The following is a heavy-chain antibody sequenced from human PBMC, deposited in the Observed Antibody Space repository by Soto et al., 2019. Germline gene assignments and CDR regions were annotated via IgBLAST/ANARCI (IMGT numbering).Heavy chain of an antibody. J-gene: IGHJ6*02. CDR2: ISSSTGYI. D-gene: IGHD3-10*01. Sequence: GSLRLSCAASGFIFSDYYMSWVRQAPGKGLEWVSYISSSTGYIQYADSVEGRFTISRDNAKNLLYLQMNSLRAEDTAVYYCARDGSGSYYYGMDVWGQGTTVTVSS. V-gene: IGHV3-11*05. CDR3: ARDGSGSYYYGMDV. CDR1: GFIFSDYY.